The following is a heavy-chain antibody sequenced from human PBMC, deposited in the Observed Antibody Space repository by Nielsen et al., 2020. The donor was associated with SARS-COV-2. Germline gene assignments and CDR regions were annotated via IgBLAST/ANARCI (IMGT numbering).Heavy chain of an antibody. Sequence: ASVKVSCKVSGYTLTELSMHWVRQAPGKGLEWMGGFDPEDGETIYAQKFQGRVTMTEDTSTDTAYMELSSLRSEDTAVYYCATSSATVTMGWFDPWGQGTLVTVSS. CDR1: GYTLTELS. D-gene: IGHD4-17*01. CDR3: ATSSATVTMGWFDP. V-gene: IGHV1-24*01. CDR2: FDPEDGET. J-gene: IGHJ5*02.